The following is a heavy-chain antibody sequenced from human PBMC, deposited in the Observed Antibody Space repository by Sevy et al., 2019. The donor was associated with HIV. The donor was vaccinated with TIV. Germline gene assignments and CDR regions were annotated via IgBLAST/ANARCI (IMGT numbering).Heavy chain of an antibody. CDR2: ISSSSSTI. V-gene: IGHV3-48*01. CDR1: GFTFSSYS. Sequence: GGSLRLPCAASGFTFSSYSMNWVRQAPGKGLEWVSYISSSSSTIYYADSVKGRFTISRDNAKNSLYLQMNSLRAEDTAVYYCAREASSGWYDYWGQGTLVTVSS. D-gene: IGHD6-19*01. CDR3: AREASSGWYDY. J-gene: IGHJ4*02.